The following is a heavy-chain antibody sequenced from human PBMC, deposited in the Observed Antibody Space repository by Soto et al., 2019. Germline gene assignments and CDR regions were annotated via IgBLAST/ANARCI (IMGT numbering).Heavy chain of an antibody. Sequence: ASVKVSCKASGYTFTSYGISWVRQAPGQGLEWMGWISAYNGNTNYAQKLQGRVTMTTDTSTSTAYMELRSLRSDDTAVYYCARLRIVATQDSYYYYGMDVWGPGTTVTVSS. J-gene: IGHJ6*02. D-gene: IGHD5-12*01. CDR1: GYTFTSYG. CDR3: ARLRIVATQDSYYYYGMDV. CDR2: ISAYNGNT. V-gene: IGHV1-18*04.